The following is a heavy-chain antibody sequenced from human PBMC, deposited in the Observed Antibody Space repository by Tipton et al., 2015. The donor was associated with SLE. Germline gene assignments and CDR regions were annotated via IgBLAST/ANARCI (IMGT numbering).Heavy chain of an antibody. J-gene: IGHJ4*02. V-gene: IGHV3-30*02. D-gene: IGHD3-3*01. Sequence: SLRLSCAASGFTFSSYGMHWARQAPGKGLEWVAFIRYDGSNKYYADSVKGRFTISRNNSKNTLYLQMNSLRAEDTAVYYCAKDGTLYYDFWSGYTGYYFDYWGQGTLVTVSS. CDR2: IRYDGSNK. CDR3: AKDGTLYYDFWSGYTGYYFDY. CDR1: GFTFSSYG.